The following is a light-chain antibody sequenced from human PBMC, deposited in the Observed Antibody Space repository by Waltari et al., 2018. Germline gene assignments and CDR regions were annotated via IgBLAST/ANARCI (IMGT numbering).Light chain of an antibody. Sequence: QSVLTQPPSASATPGQRVTISCSGSSSNIGSNTVTWYHQLPGTAPKLLIYTNNQRPSVVPDRFAGSKSGTSASLASSGLQSEDEADYYCAVWDDSLNGVVFGGGTKLTVL. CDR2: TNN. CDR3: AVWDDSLNGVV. CDR1: SSNIGSNT. V-gene: IGLV1-44*01. J-gene: IGLJ2*01.